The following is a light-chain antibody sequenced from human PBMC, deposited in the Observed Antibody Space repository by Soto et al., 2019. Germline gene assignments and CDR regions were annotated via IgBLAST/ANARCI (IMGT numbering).Light chain of an antibody. CDR1: QTISSH. J-gene: IGKJ2*01. Sequence: EIVLTQSPGTLSVSPGERATLSCRASQTISSHLAWYQHKPGQAPRLLIYDASSRATGIPDRFSGSGSATAVTLTISTLESEDFAVYYCQLYGSSYTFGQGTKLEMK. V-gene: IGKV3-20*01. CDR2: DAS. CDR3: QLYGSSYT.